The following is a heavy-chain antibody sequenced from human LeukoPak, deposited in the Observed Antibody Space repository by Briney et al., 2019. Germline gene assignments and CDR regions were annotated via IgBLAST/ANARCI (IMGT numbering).Heavy chain of an antibody. V-gene: IGHV3-30*04. CDR3: ADGGCTGTYYFDY. CDR1: GFTFSSYA. CDR2: ISYDGSNK. D-gene: IGHD1-14*01. J-gene: IGHJ4*02. Sequence: GGSLRLSCAASGFTFSSYAMHWVRQAPGKGLEWVAVISYDGSNKYYADSVKGRFTISRDNSKNTLYLQMNSLRAEDTAVYYCADGGCTGTYYFDYWGQGTLVTVSS.